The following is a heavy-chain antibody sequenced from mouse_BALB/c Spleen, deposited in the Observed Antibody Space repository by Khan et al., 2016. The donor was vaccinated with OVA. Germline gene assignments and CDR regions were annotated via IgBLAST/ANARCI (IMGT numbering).Heavy chain of an antibody. J-gene: IGHJ3*01. Sequence: QVQLQQPGAELVKPGASVKLSCTASGYPLTSYWLHWVKQRPGQGIEWIGEIDPSDSYTNYNQKFKGKATLTLDKSSSTTYMQLSSLTSEDSAVYYCARSFHYGSITWFAYWGQGTLVTVSA. D-gene: IGHD1-1*01. CDR3: ARSFHYGSITWFAY. CDR1: GYPLTSYW. V-gene: IGHV1-69*02. CDR2: IDPSDSYT.